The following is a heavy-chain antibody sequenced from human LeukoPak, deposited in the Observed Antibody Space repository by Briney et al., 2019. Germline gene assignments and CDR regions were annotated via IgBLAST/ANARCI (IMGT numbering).Heavy chain of an antibody. CDR3: ASRGLAYYYDSSGYSVDAFDI. V-gene: IGHV4-39*01. J-gene: IGHJ3*02. Sequence: PSETLSLTCTVSGGSISSSSYSWGWIRQPPGKGLEWIGSIYYSGSTYYNPSLKSRVTISVDTSKNQFSLKLSSVTAADTAVYYCASRGLAYYYDSSGYSVDAFDIWGQGTMVTVSS. CDR2: IYYSGST. CDR1: GGSISSSSYS. D-gene: IGHD3-22*01.